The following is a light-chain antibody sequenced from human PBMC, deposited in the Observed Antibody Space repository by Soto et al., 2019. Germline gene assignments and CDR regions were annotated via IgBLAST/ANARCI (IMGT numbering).Light chain of an antibody. CDR2: DVS. CDR1: SSDVGGYNY. Sequence: QSVLTQPASVSGSPGQSITISCTGTSSDVGGYNYVPWYQQHPGKAPKFIIYDVSNRPSGVSNRFSGSKSGNTASLTISGLQAEDEADYYCFSYRSSSARYVFGTGTKVTVL. V-gene: IGLV2-14*03. CDR3: FSYRSSSARYV. J-gene: IGLJ1*01.